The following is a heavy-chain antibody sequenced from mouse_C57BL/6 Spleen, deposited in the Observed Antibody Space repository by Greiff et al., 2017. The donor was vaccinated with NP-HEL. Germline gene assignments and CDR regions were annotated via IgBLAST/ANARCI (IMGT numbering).Heavy chain of an antibody. CDR1: GYTFTSYW. V-gene: IGHV1-69*01. CDR3: ARTGDYDVRYFDV. CDR2: IDPSDSYT. D-gene: IGHD2-4*01. Sequence: VQLQQSGAELVMPGASVKLSCKASGYTFTSYWMHWVKQRPGQGLEWIGEIDPSDSYTNYNQKFKGKSTLTVDKSSSTAYMQLSSLTSEDSAVYYCARTGDYDVRYFDVWGTGTTVTVSS. J-gene: IGHJ1*03.